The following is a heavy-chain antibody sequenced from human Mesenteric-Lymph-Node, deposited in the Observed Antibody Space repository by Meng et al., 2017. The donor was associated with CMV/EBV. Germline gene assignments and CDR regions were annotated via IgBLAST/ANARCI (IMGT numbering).Heavy chain of an antibody. J-gene: IGHJ4*02. D-gene: IGHD2-2*01. Sequence: SETLSLTCSVSGGLISSSNYYWDWIRQPPGKGLEWIGYIYYSGSTNYNPSLKSRVTISVDTSKNQFSLKLNSVTAADTAVYYCARILFCNTTSCYVGLNYWGQGTLVTVSS. CDR2: IYYSGST. V-gene: IGHV4-61*05. CDR3: ARILFCNTTSCYVGLNY. CDR1: GGLISSSNYY.